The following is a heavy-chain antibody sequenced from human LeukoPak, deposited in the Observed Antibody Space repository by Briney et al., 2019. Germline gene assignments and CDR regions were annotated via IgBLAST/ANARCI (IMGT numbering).Heavy chain of an antibody. CDR1: GFTFSSYS. J-gene: IGHJ4*02. CDR3: ARLGLYSSGWQVDY. CDR2: ISSSSSTI. V-gene: IGHV3-48*04. Sequence: GGSLRLSCAASGFTFSSYSMNWVRQAPGKGLEWVSYISSSSSTIYYADSVKGRFTISRDNAKNSLYLQMSSLRAEDTAVYYCARLGLYSSGWQVDYWGQGTLVTVSS. D-gene: IGHD6-19*01.